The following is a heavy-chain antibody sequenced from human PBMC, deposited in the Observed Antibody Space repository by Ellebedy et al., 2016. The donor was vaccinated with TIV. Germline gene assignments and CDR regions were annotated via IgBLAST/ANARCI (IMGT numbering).Heavy chain of an antibody. D-gene: IGHD3-10*01. Sequence: AASVKVSCKASGYTFTGYYMHWVRQAPGQGLEWMGWINPNSGGTNYAQKFQGRVTMTRDTSISTAYMELSRLRSDDTAVYYCARVRDYYGSGSYYNDAFDIWGQGTMVTVSS. CDR1: GYTFTGYY. CDR2: INPNSGGT. CDR3: ARVRDYYGSGSYYNDAFDI. J-gene: IGHJ3*02. V-gene: IGHV1-2*02.